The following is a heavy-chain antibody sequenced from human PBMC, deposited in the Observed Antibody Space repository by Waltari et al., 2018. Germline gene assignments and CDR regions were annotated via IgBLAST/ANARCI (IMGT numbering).Heavy chain of an antibody. CDR1: GFTVSSNY. J-gene: IGHJ4*02. Sequence: EVQLVESGGGLIQPGGSLRLSCAASGFTVSSNYMSWVRQAPGKGLEWVSVIYSGGRTYYADSVKGRFTICIDNSQTTLYLHRNSLRAEDTAVYYCASYGDRSAPPASATYWGQGTLVTVSS. V-gene: IGHV3-53*01. CDR2: IYSGGRT. CDR3: ASYGDRSAPPASATY. D-gene: IGHD4-17*01.